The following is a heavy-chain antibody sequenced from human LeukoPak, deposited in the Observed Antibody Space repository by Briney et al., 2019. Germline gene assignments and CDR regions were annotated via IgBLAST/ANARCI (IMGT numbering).Heavy chain of an antibody. CDR2: IYYTGSN. J-gene: IGHJ4*02. V-gene: IGHV4-59*01. CDR1: SGSNTSYY. Sequence: SETVSLTCTVCSGSNTSYYWSWLRQPPGKDLEYIGHIYYTGSNDYNPSLQSQVTMSVDTSKSQFSMRLISVTASDTAVYFCAGAPNQHYFDYWGQGTLVAVSS. CDR3: AGAPNQHYFDY.